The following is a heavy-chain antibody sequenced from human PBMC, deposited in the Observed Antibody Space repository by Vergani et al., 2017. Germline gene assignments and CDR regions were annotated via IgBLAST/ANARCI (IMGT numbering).Heavy chain of an antibody. CDR3: ARGSVAAAYYYYGMDV. V-gene: IGHV3-21*01. CDR1: GFTFSSYS. Sequence: EVQLVESGGVVVQPGGSLRLSCAASGFTFSSYSMNWVRQAPGKGLEWVSSISSSSSYIYYADSVKGRFTISRDNAKNSLYLQMNSLRAEDTAVYYCARGSVAAAYYYYGMDVWGQGTTVTVSS. D-gene: IGHD6-19*01. CDR2: ISSSSSYI. J-gene: IGHJ6*02.